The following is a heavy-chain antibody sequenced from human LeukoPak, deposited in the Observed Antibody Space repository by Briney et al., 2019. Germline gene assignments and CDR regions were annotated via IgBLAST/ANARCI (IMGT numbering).Heavy chain of an antibody. Sequence: GGSLRLSCATSGFTLSSYWMHWVRQAPGKGLEWLSRINNDGISTSYADSVKGRFTISRDNAKNTLYLQMNSLRAEDTAVYYCAKDPPDFWSGYCDYWGQGTLVTVSS. D-gene: IGHD3-3*01. J-gene: IGHJ4*02. V-gene: IGHV3-74*01. CDR3: AKDPPDFWSGYCDY. CDR1: GFTLSSYW. CDR2: INNDGIST.